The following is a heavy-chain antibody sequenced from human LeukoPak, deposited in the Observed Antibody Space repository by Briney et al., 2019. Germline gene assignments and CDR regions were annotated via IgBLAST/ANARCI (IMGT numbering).Heavy chain of an antibody. D-gene: IGHD7-27*01. CDR3: TTGNWVFDY. J-gene: IGHJ4*02. CDR1: GFTFSKAW. CDR2: IKSKTDGGTA. V-gene: IGHV3-15*01. Sequence: GGSLRLSCVASGFTFSKAWMSWVRQAPGKGLEWVGRIKSKTDGGTADYAAPVKGRFTISRDDSKITLYLQMNSLKTEDTAVYYCTTGNWVFDYWGRGALVTVFS.